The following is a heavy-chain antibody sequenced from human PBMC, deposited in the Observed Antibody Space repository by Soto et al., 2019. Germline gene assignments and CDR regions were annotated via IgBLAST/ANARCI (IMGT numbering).Heavy chain of an antibody. CDR3: ASNSASGWDKYFQH. Sequence: SETLSLTCTVSGGSLRSYYWSWIRQPPGKGLEWIGNIYHSGSTTYNPSLKSRVIIFMETSKNQFSLRLSSVSAADTAVYYCASNSASGWDKYFQHWGQGTLVTVSS. D-gene: IGHD6-19*01. CDR1: GGSLRSYY. CDR2: IYHSGST. J-gene: IGHJ1*01. V-gene: IGHV4-59*01.